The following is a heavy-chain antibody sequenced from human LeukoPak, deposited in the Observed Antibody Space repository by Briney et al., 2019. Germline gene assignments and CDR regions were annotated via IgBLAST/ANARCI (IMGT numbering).Heavy chain of an antibody. D-gene: IGHD6-13*01. V-gene: IGHV3-21*01. J-gene: IGHJ6*03. Sequence: GGSLRLSCASSGFTFSSYGMLWVREAPGKGLEWVSSISSSSSYIYYADSVKGRFTISRDNAKNSLYLQMNSLRAEYTAVYYCAKSGSSWYQKVYYYYYMDVWGKGTTVTVSS. CDR1: GFTFSSYG. CDR3: AKSGSSWYQKVYYYYYMDV. CDR2: ISSSSSYI.